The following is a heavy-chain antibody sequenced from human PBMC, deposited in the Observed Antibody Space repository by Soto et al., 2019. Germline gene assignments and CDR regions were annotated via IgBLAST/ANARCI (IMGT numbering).Heavy chain of an antibody. D-gene: IGHD4-4*01. Sequence: GGSLRLSCAASGFTFSGYGMHWVRQAPGEGLVWVSRINPDGGSTNYADSVKGRFTISRDNAKNTLFLQMNGLRAEDTAVYYCARETYSFNDYWGRGTLVTVSS. CDR3: ARETYSFNDY. J-gene: IGHJ4*02. V-gene: IGHV3-74*01. CDR2: INPDGGST. CDR1: GFTFSGYG.